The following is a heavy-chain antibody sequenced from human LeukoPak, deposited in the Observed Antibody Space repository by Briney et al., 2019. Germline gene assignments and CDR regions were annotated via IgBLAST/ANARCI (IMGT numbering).Heavy chain of an antibody. Sequence: PSETLSLTCTVSGGSLSSYYWSWIRQPAGKGLEWIGRIYTSGSTNYNPSLKSRVTISVDTSKNQFSLKLSSVTAADTAVYYCARVQAYGGKGYFDYWGQGTLVTVSS. CDR2: IYTSGST. V-gene: IGHV4-4*07. D-gene: IGHD4-23*01. CDR3: ARVQAYGGKGYFDY. J-gene: IGHJ4*02. CDR1: GGSLSSYY.